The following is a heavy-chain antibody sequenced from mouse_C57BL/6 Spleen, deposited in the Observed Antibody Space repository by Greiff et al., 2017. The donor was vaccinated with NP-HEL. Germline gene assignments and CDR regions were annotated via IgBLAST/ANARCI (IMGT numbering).Heavy chain of an antibody. Sequence: VQLQHSGPELVKPGASVKISCTASGYSLTDYTMNWVKQSNGKSLVWIGVINPHYGTTSYKQKFKGTATLTVDQSPSTAYMQLNSLSSEDSAVYYCASSDRNSDDWGQGTTLTVSS. D-gene: IGHD3-1*01. V-gene: IGHV1-39*01. CDR3: ASSDRNSDD. J-gene: IGHJ2*01. CDR1: GYSLTDYT. CDR2: INPHYGTT.